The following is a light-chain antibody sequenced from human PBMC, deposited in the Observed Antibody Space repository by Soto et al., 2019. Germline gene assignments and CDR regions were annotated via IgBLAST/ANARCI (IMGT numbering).Light chain of an antibody. CDR2: ATS. CDR3: QQGYTSRWT. J-gene: IGKJ1*01. Sequence: DIQMTQSPSSLSASVGDRVTITCRAGQDIRSYLNWYQQKPGKAPQLLIYATSFLQIGVPSRFSASGSGTDFSLVITDLQLEDSATYYCQQGYTSRWTSGQGTKVDXK. CDR1: QDIRSY. V-gene: IGKV1-39*01.